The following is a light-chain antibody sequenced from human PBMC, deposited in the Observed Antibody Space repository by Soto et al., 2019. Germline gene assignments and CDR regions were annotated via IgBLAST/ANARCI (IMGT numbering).Light chain of an antibody. CDR2: GAS. CDR1: QSVSSGY. J-gene: IGKJ2*01. CDR3: QQYGISQNT. Sequence: ETVMTQSPGTLSLSPGERATLSCRASQSVSSGYLAWYQQKPGQAPRLLIFGASNRATGIPDRFTGSGSGTDCTLTISRLEPEDLAVYYCQQYGISQNTLCQGTKLEIK. V-gene: IGKV3-20*01.